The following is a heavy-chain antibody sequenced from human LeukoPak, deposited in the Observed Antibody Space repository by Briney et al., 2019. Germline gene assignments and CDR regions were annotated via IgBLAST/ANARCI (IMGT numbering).Heavy chain of an antibody. CDR1: GGSISSGGYY. Sequence: SETLSLTCTVSGGSISSGGYYWSWIRQHPGKGLEWIGYIYYSGSTYYNPSLKSRVTISVDTSKNQFSLKLSSVTAADTAVYYCARDHSSGSLHYYGMDVWGQGTTVTVSS. CDR2: IYYSGST. D-gene: IGHD6-19*01. CDR3: ARDHSSGSLHYYGMDV. J-gene: IGHJ6*02. V-gene: IGHV4-31*03.